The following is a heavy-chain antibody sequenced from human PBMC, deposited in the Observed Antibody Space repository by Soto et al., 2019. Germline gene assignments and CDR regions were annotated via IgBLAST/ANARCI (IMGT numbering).Heavy chain of an antibody. J-gene: IGHJ4*02. D-gene: IGHD1-20*01. CDR3: ARDMYKSFDY. CDR1: GFTFITSW. CDR2: INSDGSNS. Sequence: WGSLRLSCAASGFTFITSWMHCCRQAPVKGLGWVSRINSDGSNSIYADSVKGRFTISRDNAKNTLYLQMNSLRAEDTAVYYCARDMYKSFDYWGQGTLVTVSS. V-gene: IGHV3-74*01.